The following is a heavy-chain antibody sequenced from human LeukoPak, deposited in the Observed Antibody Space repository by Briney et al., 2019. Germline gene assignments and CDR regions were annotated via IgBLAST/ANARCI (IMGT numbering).Heavy chain of an antibody. Sequence: GRSLRLSCAASGFTFSSYAMHWVRQAPGKGLEWVAVISYDGSNKYYADSVKGRSTISRDNSKNTLYLQMNSLRAEDTAVYYCARELYGSGSYYFDYWGQGTLVTVSS. CDR2: ISYDGSNK. CDR3: ARELYGSGSYYFDY. V-gene: IGHV3-30-3*01. J-gene: IGHJ4*02. CDR1: GFTFSSYA. D-gene: IGHD3-10*01.